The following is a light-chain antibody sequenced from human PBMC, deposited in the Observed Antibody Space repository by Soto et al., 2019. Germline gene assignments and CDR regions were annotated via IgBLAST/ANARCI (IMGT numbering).Light chain of an antibody. V-gene: IGKV2-28*01. J-gene: IGKJ2*01. CDR3: MQGLHTPYT. Sequence: VMAQSPLSLPVTPGEPASISCRSSQSLLHSNGYTYLVWYLQKPGQPPQLLIYLGSDRASGVPDRFSGSRSGTDFTLKISRVEAEDVGVYYCMQGLHTPYTFGQGTKLEIK. CDR2: LGS. CDR1: QSLLHSNGYTY.